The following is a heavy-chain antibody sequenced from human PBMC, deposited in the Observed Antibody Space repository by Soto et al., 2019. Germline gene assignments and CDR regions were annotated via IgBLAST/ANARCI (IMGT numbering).Heavy chain of an antibody. CDR1: GGSFSGYY. J-gene: IGHJ5*02. CDR2: INHSGST. Sequence: QVQLQQWGAGLLKPSETLSLTCAVYGGSFSGYYWSWIRQPPGKGLEWIGEINHSGSTNYNPSLKSRVTISVDTYKNQFSLQLSSVTSADTAVYYCARGLTRYGSSARAYNWFDPWGQGTLVTVSS. D-gene: IGHD6-6*01. CDR3: ARGLTRYGSSARAYNWFDP. V-gene: IGHV4-34*01.